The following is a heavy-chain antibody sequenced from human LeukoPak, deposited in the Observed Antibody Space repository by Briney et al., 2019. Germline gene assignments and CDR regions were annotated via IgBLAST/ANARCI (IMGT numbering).Heavy chain of an antibody. J-gene: IGHJ4*02. V-gene: IGHV3-49*04. CDR1: GFTFSSYG. CDR2: IRSKAYGGTT. Sequence: GGSLRLSCAASGFTFSSYGMSWVRQAPGKGLEWVGFIRSKAYGGTTEYATSVKGRFTISRDDSKSIAYLQMNSLKTEDTAVYYCTRDRTGDTAFDYWGQGTLVTVSS. CDR3: TRDRTGDTAFDY. D-gene: IGHD3-16*01.